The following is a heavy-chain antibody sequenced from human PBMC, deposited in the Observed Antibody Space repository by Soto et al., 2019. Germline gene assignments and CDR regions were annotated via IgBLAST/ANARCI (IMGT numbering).Heavy chain of an antibody. CDR1: GGSFSGYY. Sequence: PSETLSLTCAVYGGSFSGYYWSWIRQPPGKGLEWIGEINHSGSTNYNPSLKSRLTISVDTSKNQFSLKLSSVTAADTAVYYCARGGVPHAPNPSNWFDPWGQGTLVTVSS. CDR3: ARGGVPHAPNPSNWFDP. J-gene: IGHJ5*02. CDR2: INHSGST. D-gene: IGHD3-10*01. V-gene: IGHV4-34*01.